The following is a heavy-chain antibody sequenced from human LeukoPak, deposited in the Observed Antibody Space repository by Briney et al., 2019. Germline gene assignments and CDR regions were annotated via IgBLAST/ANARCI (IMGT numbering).Heavy chain of an antibody. CDR1: RFTFSSYW. J-gene: IGHJ6*02. Sequence: GGSLRLSCAASRFTFSSYWMSWVRQAPGKGLEWVAVISYDGSNKYYADSVKGRFTISRDNSKNTLYLQMNSLRAEDTAVYYCARKGRSYFRDYYGMDVWGQGTTVTVSS. V-gene: IGHV3-30-3*01. CDR3: ARKGRSYFRDYYGMDV. CDR2: ISYDGSNK. D-gene: IGHD3-9*01.